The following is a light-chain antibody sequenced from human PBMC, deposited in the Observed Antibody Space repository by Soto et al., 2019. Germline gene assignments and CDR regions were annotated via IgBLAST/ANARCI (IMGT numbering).Light chain of an antibody. CDR1: QSISSW. Sequence: DIQVTQSPSTLSASVGDRVTITCRARQSISSWLAWYQQKPGKAPKLLIYDASSLESGVPSRFSGSGSGTEFTLTISSLQPDDFATYYCQQYNSFGQGTRLEIK. V-gene: IGKV1-5*01. J-gene: IGKJ5*01. CDR3: QQYNS. CDR2: DAS.